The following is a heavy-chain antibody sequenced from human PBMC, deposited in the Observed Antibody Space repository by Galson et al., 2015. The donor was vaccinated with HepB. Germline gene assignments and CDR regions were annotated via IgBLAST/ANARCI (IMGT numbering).Heavy chain of an antibody. J-gene: IGHJ6*03. V-gene: IGHV3-33*01. CDR2: MWSDASDQ. D-gene: IGHD6-19*01. CDR1: GFSFTSSR. CDR3: VRDNSSGPSTYMDV. Sequence: SLRPACEGSGFSFTSSRLHWVHQAPLKPLDRVAFMWSDASDQYYADSVKGRFTISRDNSKNTLFLQMSSLRVEDTALYYCVRDNSSGPSTYMDVWGKGTTVTVSS.